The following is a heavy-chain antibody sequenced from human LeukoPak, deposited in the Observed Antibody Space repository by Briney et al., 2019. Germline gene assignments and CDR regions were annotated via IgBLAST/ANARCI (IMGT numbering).Heavy chain of an antibody. CDR1: GFTFSSYA. CDR3: AKEGYDSSGYSIDY. D-gene: IGHD3-22*01. J-gene: IGHJ4*02. CDR2: ISGSGGST. V-gene: IGHV3-23*01. Sequence: PGGSLRLSCAASGFTFSSYAMSWVRQAPGKGLEWVSAISGSGGSTYYAASVKGRFTISRDNSKNTLYLQMNSLRAEDTAVYYCAKEGYDSSGYSIDYWGQGTLVTVSS.